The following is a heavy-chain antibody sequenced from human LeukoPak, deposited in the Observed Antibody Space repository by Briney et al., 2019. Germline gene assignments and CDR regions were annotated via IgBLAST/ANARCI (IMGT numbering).Heavy chain of an antibody. D-gene: IGHD2-21*01. J-gene: IGHJ4*02. Sequence: SVKVSCKASGGTFSNYAISWVRQAPGQGLEWMGGIIPIFGTANYAQKFRGRVTITADKSTRTAYMELSSLRSEDTAVYYCARDTDSRDPPHFDYWGQGTLVTVSS. CDR3: ARDTDSRDPPHFDY. CDR1: GGTFSNYA. CDR2: IIPIFGTA. V-gene: IGHV1-69*06.